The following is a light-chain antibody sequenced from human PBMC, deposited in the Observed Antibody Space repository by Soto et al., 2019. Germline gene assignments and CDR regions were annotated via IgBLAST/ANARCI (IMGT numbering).Light chain of an antibody. V-gene: IGLV2-23*02. J-gene: IGLJ1*01. Sequence: QSALTQPASVSGSPGQSITISCTGTSSDVGAYNYVSWYQQHPGKAPKLMISEVSKRPSGVSNRFSGSKSGNTASLTISGLQAEDEAHYYCCSYAGGSTSVFGTGTKVTVL. CDR2: EVS. CDR1: SSDVGAYNY. CDR3: CSYAGGSTSV.